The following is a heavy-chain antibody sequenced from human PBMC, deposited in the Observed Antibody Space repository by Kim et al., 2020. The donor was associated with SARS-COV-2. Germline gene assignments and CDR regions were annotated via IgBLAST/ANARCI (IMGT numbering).Heavy chain of an antibody. CDR3: ARDSGDYGYYYGMDV. D-gene: IGHD4-17*01. V-gene: IGHV3-13*01. Sequence: GSVKRRFTISRENAKNSLYLQMNSMRAGDTAVYYCARDSGDYGYYYGMDVWGQGTTVTVSS. J-gene: IGHJ6*02.